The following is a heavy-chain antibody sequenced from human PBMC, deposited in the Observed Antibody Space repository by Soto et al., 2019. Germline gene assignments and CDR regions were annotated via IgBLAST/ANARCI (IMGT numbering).Heavy chain of an antibody. J-gene: IGHJ3*02. V-gene: IGHV4-34*01. CDR1: GGSFSGYY. Sequence: QVQLQQWGAGLLKPSETLSLTCAVYGGSFSGYYWRWIRQPPGKGLEWIGEINHSGSTNYNPSLKSRVTRSVYTSKNQFSLKLSSVTAADTAVYYCARGPTRDIVVVVAAREAAFEIWGQGTMVTVAS. CDR2: INHSGST. CDR3: ARGPTRDIVVVVAAREAAFEI. D-gene: IGHD2-15*01.